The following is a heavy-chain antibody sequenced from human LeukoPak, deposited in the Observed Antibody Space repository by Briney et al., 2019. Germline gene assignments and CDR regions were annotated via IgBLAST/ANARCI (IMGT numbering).Heavy chain of an antibody. V-gene: IGHV1-24*01. Sequence: ASVKVSCKVSGYTLTELSMHWVRQAPGKGLEWMGGFDPEDGETIYAQKFQGRVTVTEDTSTDTAYMELSSLRSEDTAVYYCARITPTYSSSPAPSYYFDYWGQGTLVTVSS. D-gene: IGHD6-6*01. CDR2: FDPEDGET. CDR3: ARITPTYSSSPAPSYYFDY. CDR1: GYTLTELS. J-gene: IGHJ4*02.